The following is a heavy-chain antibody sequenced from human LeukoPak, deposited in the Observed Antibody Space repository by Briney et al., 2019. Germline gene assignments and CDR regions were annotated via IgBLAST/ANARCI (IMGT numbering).Heavy chain of an antibody. J-gene: IGHJ6*03. D-gene: IGHD6-13*01. V-gene: IGHV1-2*02. CDR3: ARDLAQWRSSSWYSDYYYYYMDV. CDR2: INPNSGGT. Sequence: GASVKVSCKASGYTFTGYYMHWVRQAPGQGLEWMGWINPNSGGTNYAQKFQGRVTMTRDTSISTAYMELSRLRSDDTAVYYCARDLAQWRSSSWYSDYYYYYMDVWGKGTTVTVSS. CDR1: GYTFTGYY.